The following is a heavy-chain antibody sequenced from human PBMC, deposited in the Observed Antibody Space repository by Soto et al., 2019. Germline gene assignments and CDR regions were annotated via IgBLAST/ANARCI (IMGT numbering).Heavy chain of an antibody. V-gene: IGHV3-30-3*01. Sequence: HPGGSLRLSCVASGFTFSSYAMHWVRQTPGKGLEWVAVISYDGANQYYADSVKGRFTISRDTSKNTLYLQMNSLRVEDTAVYYCVRGDNFYDSSGYYFWGQGTLVTVSS. CDR3: VRGDNFYDSSGYYF. J-gene: IGHJ4*02. CDR2: ISYDGANQ. CDR1: GFTFSSYA. D-gene: IGHD3-22*01.